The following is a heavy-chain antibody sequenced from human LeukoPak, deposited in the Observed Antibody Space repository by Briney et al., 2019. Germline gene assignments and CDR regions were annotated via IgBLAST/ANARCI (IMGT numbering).Heavy chain of an antibody. Sequence: ASVKVSCKASGYTFTSYDINWVRQATGQGREWMGWMNPNSGNTGYAQKFQGRVTITRNTSISTAYMELSSLRSEDTAVYYCARAGAGGLDFDYWGQGTLVTVSS. CDR2: MNPNSGNT. J-gene: IGHJ4*02. V-gene: IGHV1-8*03. D-gene: IGHD7-27*01. CDR3: ARAGAGGLDFDY. CDR1: GYTFTSYD.